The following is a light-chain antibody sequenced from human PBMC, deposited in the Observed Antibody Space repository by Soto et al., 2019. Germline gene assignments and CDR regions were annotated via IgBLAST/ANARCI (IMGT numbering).Light chain of an antibody. CDR1: SSDVGGWNY. CDR3: SSYGGSNTFV. J-gene: IGLJ1*01. CDR2: QVT. Sequence: QSALTQPASVSGSPGQSITISCTGTSSDVGGWNYVSWYHQYPGKAPKLLIYQVTKRPSGVPDRFSGSKSDNTASLTVSGLRAEDEGLYFCSSYGGSNTFVFGSGTKVTVL. V-gene: IGLV2-8*01.